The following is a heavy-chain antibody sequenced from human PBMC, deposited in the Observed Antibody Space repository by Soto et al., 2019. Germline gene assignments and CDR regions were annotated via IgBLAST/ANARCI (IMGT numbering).Heavy chain of an antibody. D-gene: IGHD3-22*01. Sequence: QVQLVQSGAEVKKPGASVKVSCKASGYTFTSYYMHWVRQAPGQGLEWMGIINPSGGSTSYAQKFQGRVTMTRDTSTSTVYMELSSLRSEDTAVYYCARDLDSSGYYLYYFDYWGQGTLVTVSS. J-gene: IGHJ4*02. V-gene: IGHV1-46*01. CDR2: INPSGGST. CDR3: ARDLDSSGYYLYYFDY. CDR1: GYTFTSYY.